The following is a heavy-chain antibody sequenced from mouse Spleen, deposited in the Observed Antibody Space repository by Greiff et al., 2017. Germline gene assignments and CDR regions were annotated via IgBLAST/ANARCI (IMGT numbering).Heavy chain of an antibody. Sequence: EVQLQQSGPGLVKPSQSLSLTCSVTGYSITSGYYWNWIRQFPGNKLEWMGYISYDGSNNYNPSLKNRISITRDTSKNQFFLKLNSVTTEDTATYYCARDGSSYGGNYFDYWGQGTTLTVSS. V-gene: IGHV3-6*01. CDR2: ISYDGSN. CDR1: GYSITSGYY. D-gene: IGHD1-1*01. J-gene: IGHJ2*01. CDR3: ARDGSSYGGNYFDY.